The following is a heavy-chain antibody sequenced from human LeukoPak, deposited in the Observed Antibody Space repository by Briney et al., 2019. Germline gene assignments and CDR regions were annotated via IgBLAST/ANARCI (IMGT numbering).Heavy chain of an antibody. J-gene: IGHJ4*02. D-gene: IGHD3-3*01. Sequence: GGSLRLSCAASGFTFSSYAMSWVRQAPGMGLEWVSVIIGSGDSTYYADSVKGRFTISRDNSKNTLYLQMNSLRAEDTAVYYCAKGSDFWSGLTDYWGQGTLVTVSS. V-gene: IGHV3-23*01. CDR1: GFTFSSYA. CDR2: IIGSGDST. CDR3: AKGSDFWSGLTDY.